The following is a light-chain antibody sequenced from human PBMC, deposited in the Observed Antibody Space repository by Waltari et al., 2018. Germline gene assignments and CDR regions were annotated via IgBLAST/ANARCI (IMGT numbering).Light chain of an antibody. J-gene: IGKJ2*01. V-gene: IGKV1-39*01. CDR2: AAS. CDR3: QQSYSTPYT. Sequence: DIQMTQSPSSLSASVRDRVAITCRASQSISSYLNWYQQKPGKAPKRLIYAASSLKSGVPSRFRGSGSGTDFTLTISSLQPEDSATYYCQQSYSTPYTFGQGTKLEIK. CDR1: QSISSY.